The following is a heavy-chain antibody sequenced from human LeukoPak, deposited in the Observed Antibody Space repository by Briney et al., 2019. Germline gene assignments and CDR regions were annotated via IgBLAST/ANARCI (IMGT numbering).Heavy chain of an antibody. Sequence: SETLSLTCADYGGSFSGYYWSWIRQPPGKGLEWIGEINHSGSTNYNPSLKSRVTISVDTSKNQFSLKLSSVTAADTAVYYCARGRSSWYFGALRFDYWGQGTLVTVSS. J-gene: IGHJ4*02. CDR1: GGSFSGYY. D-gene: IGHD6-13*01. V-gene: IGHV4-34*01. CDR3: ARGRSSWYFGALRFDY. CDR2: INHSGST.